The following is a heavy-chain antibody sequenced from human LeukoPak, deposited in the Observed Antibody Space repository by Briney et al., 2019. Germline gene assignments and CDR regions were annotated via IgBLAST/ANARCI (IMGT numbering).Heavy chain of an antibody. V-gene: IGHV3-23*01. J-gene: IGHJ5*02. CDR3: AKKLGTGPGHNWFDP. D-gene: IGHD2-8*02. CDR1: GFNFGSYY. Sequence: PGGSLRLSCAASGFNFGSYYMTWVRQAPGKGLEWVSVISDSGDNTYYADSVKGRFTVSRDNSRDTLYLQMNSLRAEDTALYYCAKKLGTGPGHNWFDPWCQGTLVTVSS. CDR2: ISDSGDNT.